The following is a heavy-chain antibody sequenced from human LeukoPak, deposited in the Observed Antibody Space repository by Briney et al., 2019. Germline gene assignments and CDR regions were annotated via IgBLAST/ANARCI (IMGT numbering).Heavy chain of an antibody. CDR1: GGTFSSYT. CDR2: IIPMLGIA. CDR3: ATPTKEAP. Sequence: SVKVSCKASGGTFSSYTISWVRQAPGQGLEWMGRIIPMLGIANYAQKFQGRVTIAADKSTSTAYMELSSLRSEDTAVYYCATPTKEAPWGQGTLVTVSS. V-gene: IGHV1-69*02. J-gene: IGHJ5*02.